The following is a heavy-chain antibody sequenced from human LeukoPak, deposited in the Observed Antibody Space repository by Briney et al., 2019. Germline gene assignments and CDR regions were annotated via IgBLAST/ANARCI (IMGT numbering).Heavy chain of an antibody. CDR2: IYYSGNT. D-gene: IGHD3-22*01. CDR3: ARGMTYYYDSSGYSFDY. CDR1: GGSISSSSYY. V-gene: IGHV4-39*02. Sequence: SETLSLTCTVSGGSISSSSYYWGWIRQSPGKGLEWIGSIYYSGNTYFNPSLQSRVTMSVDTSKNHFSLKLSSVTAADTAVYYCARGMTYYYDSSGYSFDYWGQGTLVTVSS. J-gene: IGHJ4*02.